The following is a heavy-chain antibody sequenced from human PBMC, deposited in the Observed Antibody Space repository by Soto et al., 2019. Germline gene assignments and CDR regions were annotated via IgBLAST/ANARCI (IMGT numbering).Heavy chain of an antibody. V-gene: IGHV1-69*06. CDR3: ARDNRDIVVVVAAPYYYYGMDV. D-gene: IGHD2-15*01. CDR1: GGTFCSYA. CDR2: IIPIFGTA. Sequence: SVKVSCKASGGTFCSYAISWVRQAPGQGLEWMGGIIPIFGTANYAQKFQGRVTITADKSTSTAYMELSSLRSEDTAVYYCARDNRDIVVVVAAPYYYYGMDVWGQGTTVTVSS. J-gene: IGHJ6*02.